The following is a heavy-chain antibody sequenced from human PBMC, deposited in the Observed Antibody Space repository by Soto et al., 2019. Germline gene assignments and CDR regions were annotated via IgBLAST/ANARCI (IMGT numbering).Heavy chain of an antibody. CDR1: GYTFSNYG. CDR2: ISLYSDVT. J-gene: IGHJ5*02. CDR3: ARVVPGAEAWFGP. D-gene: IGHD2-2*01. V-gene: IGHV1-18*01. Sequence: QVQLMQSGGEVKRPGASVKVSCKTSGYTFSNYGITWVRQAPGQPLEWLGWISLYSDVTNYAQKFQGRVSMTTDTSTTTAYMELRSLRSDDTAVYYCARVVPGAEAWFGPWGQGTLVTVSS.